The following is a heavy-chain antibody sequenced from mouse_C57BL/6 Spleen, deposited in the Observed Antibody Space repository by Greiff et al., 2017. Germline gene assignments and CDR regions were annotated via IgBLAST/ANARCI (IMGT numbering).Heavy chain of an antibody. CDR3: AREVTGYYLDY. Sequence: EVNVVESGGGLVKPGGSLKLSCAASGFTFRSYAMSWVRQTPEKRLEWVATISDGGSYTYYPDNVKGRFTISRDNAKNNLYLQMSHLKSEDTAMYYCAREVTGYYLDYWGQGTTLTVSS. V-gene: IGHV5-4*01. CDR1: GFTFRSYA. CDR2: ISDGGSYT. J-gene: IGHJ2*01. D-gene: IGHD4-1*01.